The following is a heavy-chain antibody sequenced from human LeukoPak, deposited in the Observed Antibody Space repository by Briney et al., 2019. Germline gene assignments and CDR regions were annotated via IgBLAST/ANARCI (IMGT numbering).Heavy chain of an antibody. CDR2: INQDGSEK. V-gene: IGHV3-7*03. CDR3: ASSAVPRYYGDYVGYFDY. D-gene: IGHD4-17*01. CDR1: GFTFSNFW. Sequence: GGSLRLSCAASGFTFSNFWMNWVRQAPGKGLEWVANINQDGSEKYYVDSVKGRFTTSRDNAKNSLYLQMNSLRAADTAVYYCASSAVPRYYGDYVGYFDYWGQGTLVTVSS. J-gene: IGHJ4*02.